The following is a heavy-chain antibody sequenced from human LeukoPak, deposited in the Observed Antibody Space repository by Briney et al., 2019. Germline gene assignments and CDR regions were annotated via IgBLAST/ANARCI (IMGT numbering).Heavy chain of an antibody. J-gene: IGHJ6*03. CDR3: ARDAVGITIFGVVISYYYYMDV. V-gene: IGHV1-2*02. CDR1: GYTFTGYY. CDR2: INPNSGGT. D-gene: IGHD3-3*01. Sequence: ASVKVSCKASGYTFTGYYMHWVRQAPGQGLEWMGWINPNSGGTNYAQKFQGRVTMTRDTSISTAYMELSRLRSDDTAVYYCARDAVGITIFGVVISYYYYMDVWGKGTTVTVSS.